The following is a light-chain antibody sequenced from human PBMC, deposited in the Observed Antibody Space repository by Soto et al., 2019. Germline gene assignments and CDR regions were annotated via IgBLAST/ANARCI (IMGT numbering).Light chain of an antibody. V-gene: IGLV1-44*01. J-gene: IGLJ1*01. Sequence: QSVLTQPHSVSGTPGQRGTISCSGSSSNIGTNTVHWFQQLPGTAPKVLIYRTDQRPSGVPERFSGSKSGTSASLAISELQSEDEADYYCAAWDDSLNGHVFGTGTKVTVL. CDR1: SSNIGTNT. CDR3: AAWDDSLNGHV. CDR2: RTD.